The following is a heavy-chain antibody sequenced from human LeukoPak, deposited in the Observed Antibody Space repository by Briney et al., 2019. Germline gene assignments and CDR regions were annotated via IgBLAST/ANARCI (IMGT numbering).Heavy chain of an antibody. CDR3: ARRESTYQNYYYFYYMDV. Sequence: GGSLRLSCAASGFTFDDYGMTWVRQAPGKGLEWISDINWNGDSTGYADSVKGRFTISRDNAKNSLYLQMISLRAEDTALYYCARRESTYQNYYYFYYMDVWGKGTTVTVSS. V-gene: IGHV3-20*04. CDR2: INWNGDST. CDR1: GFTFDDYG. J-gene: IGHJ6*03.